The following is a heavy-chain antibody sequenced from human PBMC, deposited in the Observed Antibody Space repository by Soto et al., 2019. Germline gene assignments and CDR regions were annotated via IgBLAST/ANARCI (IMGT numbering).Heavy chain of an antibody. Sequence: QVQLLESGGGVVQPGRSLRLSCAASGFTFSSHGMHWVRQAPGKGLEWMAIIWHDGSNIYYADSVKGRFTISRDNSKNELYLQMNSLRAEDTAVYYCARDPLKALSGSIFDYWGQGTLVTVSS. V-gene: IGHV3-33*01. CDR1: GFTFSSHG. CDR3: ARDPLKALSGSIFDY. J-gene: IGHJ4*02. CDR2: IWHDGSNI. D-gene: IGHD3-10*01.